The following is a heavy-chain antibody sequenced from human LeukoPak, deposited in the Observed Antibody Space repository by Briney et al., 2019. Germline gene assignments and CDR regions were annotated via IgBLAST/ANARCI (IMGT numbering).Heavy chain of an antibody. Sequence: SETLSPTCTVSGGSISSYYWSWIRQPPGKGLEWIGYIYYSGSTYYNPSLKSRVTISVDTSKNQFSLKLSSVTAADTAVYYCAVQSLAESGSYFYFDYWGQGTLVTVSS. CDR2: IYYSGST. D-gene: IGHD1-26*01. CDR3: AVQSLAESGSYFYFDY. J-gene: IGHJ4*02. V-gene: IGHV4-59*06. CDR1: GGSISSYY.